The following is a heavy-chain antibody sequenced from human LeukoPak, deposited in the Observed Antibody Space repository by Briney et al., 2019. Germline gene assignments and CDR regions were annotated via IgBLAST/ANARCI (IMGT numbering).Heavy chain of an antibody. Sequence: SETLSLTCAVYGGSFSGYYWSWIRQPPGKGLEWIGGINHSGSTNYNPSLKSRVTISVDTSKNQFSLKLSSVTAADTAVYYCARGRRTVVFDPWGQGTLVTVSS. D-gene: IGHD2-21*01. V-gene: IGHV4-34*01. CDR2: INHSGST. CDR3: ARGRRTVVFDP. J-gene: IGHJ5*02. CDR1: GGSFSGYY.